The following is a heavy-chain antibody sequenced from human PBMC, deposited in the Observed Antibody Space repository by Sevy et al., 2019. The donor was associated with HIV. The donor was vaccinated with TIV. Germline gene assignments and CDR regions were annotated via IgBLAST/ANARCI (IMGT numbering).Heavy chain of an antibody. CDR1: GFTFSSFS. CDR2: ISYDGTNS. J-gene: IGHJ1*01. CDR3: AFERLSSNVAEYFQN. V-gene: IGHV3-30-3*01. D-gene: IGHD2-2*01. Sequence: GGSLRLSCAASGFTFSSFSMHWVRRAPGKGLEWVSTISYDGTNSHYADSVRGRFTISRDNSQNSLYLQMNSLRPEDTAVYYCAFERLSSNVAEYFQNWGQCTLVTVSS.